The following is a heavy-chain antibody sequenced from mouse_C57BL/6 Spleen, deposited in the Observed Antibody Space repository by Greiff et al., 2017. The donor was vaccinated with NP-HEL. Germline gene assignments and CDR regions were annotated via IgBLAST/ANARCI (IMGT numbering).Heavy chain of an antibody. CDR1: GYTFTSYW. CDR3: ARSGPPNWENY. Sequence: VQLKQPGAELVKPGASVKMSCKASGYTFTSYWITWVKQRPGQGLEWIGDIYPGSGSTNYNEKFKSKATLTVDTSSSTAYMQLSSLTSEDSAVYYCARSGPPNWENYWGQGTTLTVSS. V-gene: IGHV1-55*01. CDR2: IYPGSGST. D-gene: IGHD4-1*01. J-gene: IGHJ2*01.